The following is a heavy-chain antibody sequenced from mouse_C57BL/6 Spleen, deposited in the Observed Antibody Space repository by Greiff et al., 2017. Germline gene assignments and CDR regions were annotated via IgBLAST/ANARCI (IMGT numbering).Heavy chain of an antibody. Sequence: EVQLVESGPGLVKPSQSLSLTCSVTGYSITSGYYWNWIRQFPGNKLEWMGYISYDGSNNYNPSLKNRISITRDTSKNQFFLKLNSVTTEDTATYYCASGTLYYAMDYWGQGTSVTVSS. D-gene: IGHD3-3*01. CDR3: ASGTLYYAMDY. J-gene: IGHJ4*01. CDR1: GYSITSGYY. V-gene: IGHV3-6*01. CDR2: ISYDGSN.